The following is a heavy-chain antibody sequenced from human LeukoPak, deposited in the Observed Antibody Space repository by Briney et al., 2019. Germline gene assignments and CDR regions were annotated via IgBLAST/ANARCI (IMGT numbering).Heavy chain of an antibody. Sequence: GGSLRLSCAASGFTFTTYGMHWVRQAPGKGLEWVAVISYDGTNKYYADSVKGRFTISRDNSKNTLYLQMNSLRAEDTAVYYCAKDQSWGAVAGAMAGVLDYWGQGTLVTVSS. CDR1: GFTFTTYG. CDR3: AKDQSWGAVAGAMAGVLDY. D-gene: IGHD6-19*01. V-gene: IGHV3-30*18. CDR2: ISYDGTNK. J-gene: IGHJ4*02.